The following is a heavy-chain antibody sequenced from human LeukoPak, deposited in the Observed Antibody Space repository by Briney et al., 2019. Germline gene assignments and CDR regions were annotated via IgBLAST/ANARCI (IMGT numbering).Heavy chain of an antibody. CDR2: IYNSGST. CDR1: DGSISSYY. Sequence: KASETLSLTCAVSDGSISSYYWNWMRQPPGKGLEWIGNIYNSGSTDYNHSLKSRVTISVNLSKKLISLKLTSVTAADTALYYCARDKGPYWYFDLWGRGTLVTVSS. J-gene: IGHJ2*01. CDR3: ARDKGPYWYFDL. V-gene: IGHV4-59*01.